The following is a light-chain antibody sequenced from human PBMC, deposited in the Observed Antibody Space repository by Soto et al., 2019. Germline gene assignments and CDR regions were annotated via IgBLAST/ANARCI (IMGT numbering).Light chain of an antibody. CDR1: QSVSSNY. Sequence: ETVLTQSPGTLSLSPGERATLSCRASQSVSSNYLAWYQHIPGQAPRLLIYGASTRATGIPDRFSGSGSGTDFTLTISRLEHEDFAVYYLQRFDRSLPSWTFGQGTKVE. V-gene: IGKV3-20*01. CDR2: GAS. CDR3: QRFDRSLPSWT. J-gene: IGKJ1*01.